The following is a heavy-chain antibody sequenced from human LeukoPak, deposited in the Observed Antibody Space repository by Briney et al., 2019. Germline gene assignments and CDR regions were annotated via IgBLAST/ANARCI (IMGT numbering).Heavy chain of an antibody. J-gene: IGHJ4*02. CDR3: ARGYHGSDYFDY. CDR1: GGSFSGYY. CDR2: INHSGST. V-gene: IGHV4-34*01. D-gene: IGHD2-2*01. Sequence: SETLSLTCAVYGGSFSGYYWSWIRQPPGKGLEWIGEINHSGSTNYNPSLKSQVTISVDTSKNQFSLKLSSVTAADTAVYYCARGYHGSDYFDYWGQGTLVTVSS.